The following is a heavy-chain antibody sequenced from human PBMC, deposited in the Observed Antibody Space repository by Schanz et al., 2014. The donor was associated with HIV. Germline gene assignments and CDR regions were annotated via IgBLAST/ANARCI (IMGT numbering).Heavy chain of an antibody. CDR1: GGTLSSNT. CDR2: IIPIFGTP. CDR3: ARSAEFCSGGSCPPSWFDP. V-gene: IGHV1-69*01. D-gene: IGHD2-15*01. J-gene: IGHJ5*02. Sequence: QVQLVQSGAEVKKSGSSVKVSCKASGGTLSSNTINWVRQAPGQGLEWMGGIIPIFGTPNYAQKFQGRVTIIADESTNTVYMELTSLRSEDTAFYYCARSAEFCSGGSCPPSWFDPWGQGTLVTVSS.